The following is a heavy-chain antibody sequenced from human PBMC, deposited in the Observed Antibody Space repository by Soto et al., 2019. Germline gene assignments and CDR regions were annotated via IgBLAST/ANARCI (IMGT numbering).Heavy chain of an antibody. V-gene: IGHV4-59*08. J-gene: IGHJ4*02. Sequence: SETLSLTCTVSGGSISSYYWSWIRQPPGKGLEWIGYIYYSGSTTYNPSLKSRVTISVDTSKNQFSLELNSVTAADTAVYYCARRYGPGFDYWGQGTLVTVSS. CDR1: GGSISSYY. CDR2: IYYSGST. CDR3: ARRYGPGFDY. D-gene: IGHD4-17*01.